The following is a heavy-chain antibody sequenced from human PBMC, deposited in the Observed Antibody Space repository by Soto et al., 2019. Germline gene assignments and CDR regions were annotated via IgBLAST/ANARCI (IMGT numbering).Heavy chain of an antibody. CDR3: ARHKSVITSAPGYYYGMDV. V-gene: IGHV4-39*01. CDR2: IYYSEST. Sequence: QLQLQESGPGLVKPSETLSLTCTVSGGSISSSSYYWGWIRQPPGKGLEWIGSIYYSESTYYNPTLQSRVAVSVDTSKNQCSLKLSSATAADTAVYYCARHKSVITSAPGYYYGMDVWGQGTTVTVSS. D-gene: IGHD3-22*01. J-gene: IGHJ6*02. CDR1: GGSISSSSYY.